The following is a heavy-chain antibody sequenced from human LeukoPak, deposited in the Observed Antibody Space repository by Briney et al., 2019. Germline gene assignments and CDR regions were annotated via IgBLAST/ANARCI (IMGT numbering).Heavy chain of an antibody. CDR3: ARARFGYNRGPFDY. CDR2: ISYDGSNK. Sequence: GRSLRLSCAASGFTFSNYAIHWVRQAPGKGLEWVAFISYDGSNKHYADSVKGRFTISRDNSKNTLYLQMNSLRPEDTAVYYCARARFGYNRGPFDYWGQRILVTVSS. J-gene: IGHJ4*02. CDR1: GFTFSNYA. V-gene: IGHV3-30-3*01. D-gene: IGHD5-24*01.